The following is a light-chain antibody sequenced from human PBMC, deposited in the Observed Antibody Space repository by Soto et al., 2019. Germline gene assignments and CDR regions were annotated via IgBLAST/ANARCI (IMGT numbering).Light chain of an antibody. CDR1: QSISSY. J-gene: IGKJ2*01. V-gene: IGKV1-39*01. CDR3: QQSYSTPYT. Sequence: DIQMTQSPSSLSASVGDGVTITCRASQSISSYLNWYQQKPGKAPKLLIYAASSLQSGVPSRFNGSGSGTDFTLTISSLQPEDFATYYCQQSYSTPYTFGQGTKLEIK. CDR2: AAS.